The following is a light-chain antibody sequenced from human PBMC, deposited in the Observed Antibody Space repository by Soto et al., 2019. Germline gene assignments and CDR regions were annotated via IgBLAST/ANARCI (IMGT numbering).Light chain of an antibody. CDR1: QGISNY. CDR3: QKYNSAQWT. CDR2: AAF. Sequence: DIQMTQSPSSLSASVGDRVTITCRASQGISNYLAWYQQKPGKAPKLLIYAAFTLQSGVPSRFSGSGSGKDFTITISSLKPEDVANYFCQKYNSAQWTFGQGTKVEIK. J-gene: IGKJ1*01. V-gene: IGKV1-27*01.